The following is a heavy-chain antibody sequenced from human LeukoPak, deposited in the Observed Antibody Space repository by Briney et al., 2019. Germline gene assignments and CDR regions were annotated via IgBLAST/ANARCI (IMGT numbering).Heavy chain of an antibody. Sequence: SVKVSCKASGGTFSSYAINWVRQGPGQGLEWVGRIIPIFGTANYAQKFQGRVTITADESTSTAYMELSSLRSEDTAVYYCARQFDPWGQGTLVTVSS. J-gene: IGHJ5*02. CDR2: IIPIFGTA. V-gene: IGHV1-69*15. CDR3: ARQFDP. CDR1: GGTFSSYA.